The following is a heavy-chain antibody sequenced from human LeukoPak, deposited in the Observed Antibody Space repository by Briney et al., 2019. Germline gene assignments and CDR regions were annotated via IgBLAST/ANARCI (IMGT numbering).Heavy chain of an antibody. CDR2: IYHSGST. D-gene: IGHD1-26*01. V-gene: IGHV4-30-2*01. CDR3: ARGKSINRYSGRKFDP. Sequence: SQTLSLTCAVSGGSISSGGHSWSWIRQPPGKGLEWIGYIYHSGSTYYNPSLKSRVTISVDRSKNQFSLKLSSVTAADTAVYYCARGKSINRYSGRKFDPWGQGTLVTVSS. CDR1: GGSISSGGHS. J-gene: IGHJ5*02.